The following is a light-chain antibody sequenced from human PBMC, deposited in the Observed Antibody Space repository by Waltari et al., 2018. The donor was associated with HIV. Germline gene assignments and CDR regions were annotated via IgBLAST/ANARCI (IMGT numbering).Light chain of an antibody. CDR1: SSDLGVYNS. CDR3: SFYGGSNILV. Sequence: SALTQPPSASGSPGQSVTISCTGASSDLGVYNSVSWYQQRPGKAPKVIIAEVSMRSSGVPNCVSGSTSANTASLTVSGLQADDEAEYFCSFYGGSNILVFGGGTKLTVL. J-gene: IGLJ2*01. CDR2: EVS. V-gene: IGLV2-8*01.